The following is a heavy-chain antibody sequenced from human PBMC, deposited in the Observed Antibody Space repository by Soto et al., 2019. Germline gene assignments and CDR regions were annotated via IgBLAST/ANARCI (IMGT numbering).Heavy chain of an antibody. J-gene: IGHJ4*02. V-gene: IGHV1-46*01. D-gene: IGHD3-3*01. CDR3: ARDAYYDFWSGSSVDY. CDR2: INPSGGST. Sequence: QVQLVQSGAEVKKPGASVKVSCKASGYTFTSYYMHWGRQAPGQELDWMGRINPSGGSTSYAQKFQGRVTMTRDTSTSTVYMELSSLRSEDTAVYYCARDAYYDFWSGSSVDYWGQGTLVTVSS. CDR1: GYTFTSYY.